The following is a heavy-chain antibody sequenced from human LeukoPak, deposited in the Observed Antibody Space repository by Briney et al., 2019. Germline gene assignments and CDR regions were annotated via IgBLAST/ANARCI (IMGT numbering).Heavy chain of an antibody. CDR1: GFTSSSYA. Sequence: GGSLRLSCAASGFTSSSYALNWVRQAPGKGLEWVATVSGSGDRMYHADSVKGRFTISRDNSKNTIYLQMNSLRAEDTALYCCAKAAAAPGFDFWGQGTLVTVSS. CDR3: AKAAAAPGFDF. CDR2: VSGSGDRM. D-gene: IGHD6-13*01. J-gene: IGHJ4*02. V-gene: IGHV3-23*01.